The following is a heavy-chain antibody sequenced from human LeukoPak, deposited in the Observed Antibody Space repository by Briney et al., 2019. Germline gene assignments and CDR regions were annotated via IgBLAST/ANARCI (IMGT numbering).Heavy chain of an antibody. J-gene: IGHJ4*02. V-gene: IGHV3-11*01. D-gene: IGHD2-15*01. CDR1: EFTFSDSN. CDR2: ISSSGSTI. CDR3: ARGEYGYCSGGSCYLDY. Sequence: GRSLRLSCAASEFTFSDSNMNCVRQAPGKGLEWVSYISSSGSTIYYADSVKGRFTISRDNAKNSLYLQMNSLRAEDTAVYYCARGEYGYCSGGSCYLDYWGQGTLVTVSS.